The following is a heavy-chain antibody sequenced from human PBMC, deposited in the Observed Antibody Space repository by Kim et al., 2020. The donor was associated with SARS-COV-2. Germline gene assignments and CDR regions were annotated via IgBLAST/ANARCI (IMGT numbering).Heavy chain of an antibody. CDR1: GFTFSSYG. V-gene: IGHV3-33*01. CDR2: IWYDGSNK. J-gene: IGHJ6*02. CDR3: ARDMGNYYYYYGMDV. D-gene: IGHD7-27*01. Sequence: GGSLRLSCAASGFTFSSYGMHWVRQAPGKGLEWVAVIWYDGSNKYYADSVKGRFTISRDNSKNTLYLQMNSLRAEDTAVYYCARDMGNYYYYYGMDVWGQGTTVTVSS.